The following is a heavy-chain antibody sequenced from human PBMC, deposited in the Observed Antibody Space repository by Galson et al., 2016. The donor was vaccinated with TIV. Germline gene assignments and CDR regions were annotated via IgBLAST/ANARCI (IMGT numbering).Heavy chain of an antibody. V-gene: IGHV3-30*18. J-gene: IGHJ4*02. D-gene: IGHD2-21*01. CDR1: GFSFSNYG. CDR2: ISYSGRIK. CDR3: AKVWGNGDSDSHLDS. Sequence: SLRLSCAASGFSFSNYGMHWVRQAPGKGLEWVAAISYSGRIKDYADSLKGRITISRDNSKDTVYLEMNSVRVEDTAVYYCAKVWGNGDSDSHLDSWGQGTLVTVS.